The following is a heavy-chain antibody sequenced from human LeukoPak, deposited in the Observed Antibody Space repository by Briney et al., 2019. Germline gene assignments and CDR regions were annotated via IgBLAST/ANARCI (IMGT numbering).Heavy chain of an antibody. V-gene: IGHV4-59*01. J-gene: IGHJ4*02. CDR1: GGSISTYY. CDR2: IYDSGST. D-gene: IGHD2-15*01. Sequence: PSETLSLTCTVSGGSISTYYWSWIRQPPGEGLDWIGAIYDSGSTKYNPSLKSRVTISVDTSKSQFSLKLSSVTAADTAVYYCARVLRSGGNCYFDYWGQGILVTVSS. CDR3: ARVLRSGGNCYFDY.